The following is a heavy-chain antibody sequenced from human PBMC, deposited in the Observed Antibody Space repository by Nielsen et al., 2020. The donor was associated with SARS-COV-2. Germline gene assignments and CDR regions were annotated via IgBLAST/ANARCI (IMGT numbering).Heavy chain of an antibody. CDR2: ISSGGATM. CDR1: GFTFSSYE. J-gene: IGHJ4*02. Sequence: GESLKISCAASGFTFSSYEMNWVRQAPGKGLEWVSYISSGGATMYYADSVKGRFTVSRDNAKNSLYLRMNSLRAEDTAIYYCARDREPGYNAVDYWGQGTLVTVSS. V-gene: IGHV3-48*03. CDR3: ARDREPGYNAVDY. D-gene: IGHD1-14*01.